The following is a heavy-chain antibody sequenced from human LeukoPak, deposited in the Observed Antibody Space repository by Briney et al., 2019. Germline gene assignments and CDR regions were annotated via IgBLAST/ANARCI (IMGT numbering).Heavy chain of an antibody. V-gene: IGHV1-2*02. J-gene: IGHJ4*02. CDR3: ARGSLVGTSFDYFDY. D-gene: IGHD1-26*01. Sequence: ASVKVSCKASGYTFTGYYMHWVRQAPGQGLEWMGWINPNSGGTNYTQKFQGRVTMTRDTSISTTYMELSGLRFDDTAVYYCARGSLVGTSFDYFDYWGQGTLVTVSS. CDR2: INPNSGGT. CDR1: GYTFTGYY.